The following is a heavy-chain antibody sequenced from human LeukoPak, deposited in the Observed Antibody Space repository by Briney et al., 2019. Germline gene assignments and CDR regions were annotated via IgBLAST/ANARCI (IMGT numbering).Heavy chain of an antibody. CDR2: IYYRGTT. Sequence: SETLSLTCTVSGDSIDSYYLSWIRQPPGKGLVWIGYIYYRGTTSYNPFLKSRVTISVDTSKNQFSLKLNSVTATDTAVYYCARLPRYGGYDHFDYWGQGILVIVSS. D-gene: IGHD5-12*01. V-gene: IGHV4-59*12. CDR3: ARLPRYGGYDHFDY. CDR1: GDSIDSYY. J-gene: IGHJ4*02.